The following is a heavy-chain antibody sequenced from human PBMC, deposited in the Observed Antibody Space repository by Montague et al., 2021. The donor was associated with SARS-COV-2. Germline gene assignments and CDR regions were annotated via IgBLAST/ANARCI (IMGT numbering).Heavy chain of an antibody. D-gene: IGHD2-15*01. CDR1: GGSISSSSYY. CDR3: ARVISRQNNIVVVGLYYFDY. Sequence: SETLSLTCTVPGGSISSSSYYWGWIRQPPGKGLEWIGSIYYSGSTYYNPSLKSRVTISVDTSKNQFSLKLSSVTAADTAVYYCARVISRQNNIVVVGLYYFDYWGQGTTVTVSS. V-gene: IGHV4-39*07. CDR2: IYYSGST. J-gene: IGHJ4*03.